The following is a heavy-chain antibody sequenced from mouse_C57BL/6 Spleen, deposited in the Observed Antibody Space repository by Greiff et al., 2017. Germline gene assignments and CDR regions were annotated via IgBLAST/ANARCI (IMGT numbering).Heavy chain of an antibody. V-gene: IGHV1-31*01. CDR1: GYSFTGYY. Sequence: VQLQQSGPELVKPGASVKISCKASGYSFTGYYMHWVKQSHGNILDWIGYIYPYNGVSSYNQKFKGKATLNVDKSSSTAYMELRSLTSEDSAVYYCARSLYYDYGGPYAMDYWGQGASVTVSS. CDR3: ARSLYYDYGGPYAMDY. D-gene: IGHD2-4*01. CDR2: IYPYNGVS. J-gene: IGHJ4*01.